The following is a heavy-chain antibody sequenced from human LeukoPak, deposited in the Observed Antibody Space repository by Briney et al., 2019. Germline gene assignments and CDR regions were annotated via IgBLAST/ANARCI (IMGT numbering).Heavy chain of an antibody. CDR3: ARGRVIHFGGIDVFDI. CDR2: IIPLFGTT. J-gene: IGHJ3*02. CDR1: GGTFVGFG. Sequence: SVKVSCKASGGTFVGFGINWVRQAPGQARKGMGGIIPLFGTTDYAHKFQGRVTITTDESTNTAYMELNSLRSDDAATYYCARGRVIHFGGIDVFDIWGQGTMVTVSS. D-gene: IGHD4/OR15-4a*01. V-gene: IGHV1-69*05.